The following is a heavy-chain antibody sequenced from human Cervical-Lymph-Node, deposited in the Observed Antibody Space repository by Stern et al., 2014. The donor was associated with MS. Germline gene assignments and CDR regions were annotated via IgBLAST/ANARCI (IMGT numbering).Heavy chain of an antibody. D-gene: IGHD2-2*02. CDR2: IWYDGSQK. CDR3: ARKIPDYYYYAMDV. V-gene: IGHV3-33*01. J-gene: IGHJ6*02. Sequence: MQLVESGGGVVQPGGSQRLSCTASGFTFEDYAMEWVRQVPGQGLEWVAMIWYDGSQKYYGDSVRGRFSVSRDNSRNTLYLQMKSLSLEDTAVYYCARKIPDYYYYAMDVWGQGTTVTVSS. CDR1: GFTFEDYA.